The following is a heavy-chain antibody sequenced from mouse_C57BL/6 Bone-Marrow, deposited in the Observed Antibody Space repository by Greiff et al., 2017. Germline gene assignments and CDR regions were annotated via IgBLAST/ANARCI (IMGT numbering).Heavy chain of an antibody. CDR1: GYAFSSSW. Sequence: VQLQQSGPELVKPGASVKISCKASGYAFSSSWMNWVKQRPGKGLEWIGRIYPGDGDTNYNGKFKGKATLTADKSSSTAYMQLSSLTSEDSAVYFCARSGYPLAYWGQGTLVTVSA. V-gene: IGHV1-82*01. CDR2: IYPGDGDT. J-gene: IGHJ3*01. D-gene: IGHD3-1*01. CDR3: ARSGYPLAY.